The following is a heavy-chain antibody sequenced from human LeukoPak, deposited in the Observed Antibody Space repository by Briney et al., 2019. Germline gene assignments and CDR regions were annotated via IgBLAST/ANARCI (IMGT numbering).Heavy chain of an antibody. V-gene: IGHV4-61*01. CDR2: IYYSGST. D-gene: IGHD2-2*01. Sequence: SETLSLTCTVSGGSVSSGSYYWSWIRQPPGKGLEGIGYIYYSGSTNYNPSLKSRVTISVDTSKNQFSLKLSSVTAADTAVYYCARAYLVVPAARANWFDPWGQGTLVTVSS. J-gene: IGHJ5*02. CDR3: ARAYLVVPAARANWFDP. CDR1: GGSVSSGSYY.